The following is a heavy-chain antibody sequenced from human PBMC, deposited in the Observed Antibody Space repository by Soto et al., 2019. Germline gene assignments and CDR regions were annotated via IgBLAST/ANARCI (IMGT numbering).Heavy chain of an antibody. J-gene: IGHJ4*02. Sequence: QVQLQQWGAGLLKPSETLSLTCAVYGGSFSGYYWSWIRQPPGKGLEWIGEINHSGSTNYNPSLNSRVTISVDTSKNQFSLKLSSVTAADTAVYYCARGYSSSSGLDYWGQGTLVTVSS. V-gene: IGHV4-34*01. D-gene: IGHD6-6*01. CDR1: GGSFSGYY. CDR3: ARGYSSSSGLDY. CDR2: INHSGST.